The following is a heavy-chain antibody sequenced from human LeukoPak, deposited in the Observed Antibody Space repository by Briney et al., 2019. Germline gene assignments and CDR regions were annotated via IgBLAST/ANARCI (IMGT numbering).Heavy chain of an antibody. CDR1: GGSISSSSYY. CDR3: ARLITAFQAFDY. V-gene: IGHV4-39*01. J-gene: IGHJ4*02. CDR2: IYYSGST. Sequence: PSETLSLTCTVSGGSISSSSYYWGWIRQPPGTGLEWIGSIYYSGSTYHNPSLNSRVTISVDTSKNQFSLNLSSVTAADTAVYYCARLITAFQAFDYWGQGTLVTVSS. D-gene: IGHD3-16*01.